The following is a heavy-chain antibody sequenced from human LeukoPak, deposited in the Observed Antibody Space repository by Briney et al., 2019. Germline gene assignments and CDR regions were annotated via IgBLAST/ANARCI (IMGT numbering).Heavy chain of an antibody. CDR1: GFTFYNYR. J-gene: IGHJ4*02. D-gene: IGHD1-26*01. Sequence: GGSLRLSCAASGFTFYNYRMSWVRQAPGKGLEWVSTVNADGGNTYYADSVKGRFTISRDNSKSTLILQMNSLRVEDTGLYYCTKRVKYGGTWDHFADWGQGTLVTVSS. CDR2: VNADGGNT. CDR3: TKRVKYGGTWDHFAD. V-gene: IGHV3-23*01.